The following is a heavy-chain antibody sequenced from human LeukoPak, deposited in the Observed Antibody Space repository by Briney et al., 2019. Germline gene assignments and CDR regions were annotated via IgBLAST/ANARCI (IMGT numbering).Heavy chain of an antibody. CDR2: IVVGSGNT. J-gene: IGHJ4*02. CDR3: AADRNPPYYYDSSGYGY. D-gene: IGHD3-22*01. V-gene: IGHV1-58*01. Sequence: VASVKVSCKASGFTFTSSAVQWVRQARGQRLEWIGWIVVGSGNTNYAQKFQERVTITRDMSTSTAYMELSSLRSEDTAVYYCAADRNPPYYYDSSGYGYWGQGTLVTVSS. CDR1: GFTFTSSA.